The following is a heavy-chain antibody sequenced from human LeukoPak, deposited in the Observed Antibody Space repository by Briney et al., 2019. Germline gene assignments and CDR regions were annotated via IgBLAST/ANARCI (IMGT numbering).Heavy chain of an antibody. CDR3: AGCIAVADLTEWFDP. V-gene: IGHV4-39*01. CDR2: IYYSGST. J-gene: IGHJ5*02. D-gene: IGHD6-19*01. Sequence: SETLSLTCTVSGGSISSSSYYWGWIRQPPGKGLEWIGSIYYSGSTHYNPSLKSRVTISVDTSKNQFSLKLSSVTAADTAVYYCAGCIAVADLTEWFDPWGQGTLVTVSS. CDR1: GGSISSSSYY.